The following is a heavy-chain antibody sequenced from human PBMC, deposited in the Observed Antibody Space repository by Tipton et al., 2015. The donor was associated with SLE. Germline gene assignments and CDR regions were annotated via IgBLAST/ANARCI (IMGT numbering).Heavy chain of an antibody. V-gene: IGHV4-30-2*02. Sequence: TLSLTCAVSGGSISSGGYSWSWIRQPPGKGLEWIGYIYHSGSTYYNPSLKSRVTISVDRSTNQFSLKLNSVTAADTAVYYCARCSSGWYNIFYYYMDVWGKGTTVTVSS. D-gene: IGHD6-19*01. J-gene: IGHJ6*03. CDR3: ARCSSGWYNIFYYYMDV. CDR1: GGSISSGGYS. CDR2: IYHSGST.